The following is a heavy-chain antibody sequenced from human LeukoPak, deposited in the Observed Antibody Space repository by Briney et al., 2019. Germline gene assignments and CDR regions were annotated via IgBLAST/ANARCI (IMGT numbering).Heavy chain of an antibody. J-gene: IGHJ4*02. D-gene: IGHD6-13*01. CDR2: IYYSGST. Sequence: SETLSLTCSVSGGSIRSYYWNWIRQPPGKGLEWIGYIYYSGSTNYNPSLKSRVTISLDTSKNQFPLKLTSVTAADTAVYYCAGGRTSSWYGSLDYWGQGTLVTVSS. V-gene: IGHV4-59*01. CDR1: GGSIRSYY. CDR3: AGGRTSSWYGSLDY.